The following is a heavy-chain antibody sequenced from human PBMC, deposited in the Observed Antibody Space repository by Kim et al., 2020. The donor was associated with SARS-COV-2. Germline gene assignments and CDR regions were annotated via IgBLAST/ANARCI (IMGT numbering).Heavy chain of an antibody. J-gene: IGHJ6*02. Sequence: ASVKVSCKASGYTFTSYAMHWVRQAPGQRLEWMGWINAGNGNTKYSQKFQGRVTITRDTSASTAYMELSSLRSEDTAVYYCARDRSFSSWYYFYYYYGMDVWGQGTTVTVSS. CDR1: GYTFTSYA. CDR3: ARDRSFSSWYYFYYYYGMDV. CDR2: INAGNGNT. D-gene: IGHD6-13*01. V-gene: IGHV1-3*01.